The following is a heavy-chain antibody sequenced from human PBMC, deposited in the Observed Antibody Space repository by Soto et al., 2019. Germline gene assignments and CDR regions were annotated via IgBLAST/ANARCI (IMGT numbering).Heavy chain of an antibody. D-gene: IGHD3-10*01. CDR2: IRTKSNNFAT. V-gene: IGHV3-73*01. CDR1: GFTLSGSD. CDR3: SRHQEGRSMVFYGMDV. Sequence: GGSLRLSCAASGFTLSGSDIHWVRQASGKGLEWVGRIRTKSNNFATSYAESVRGRLTISRDDSDNTASLQMSSLKTEDTAIYYCSRHQEGRSMVFYGMDVWGQGTTVTVSS. J-gene: IGHJ6*02.